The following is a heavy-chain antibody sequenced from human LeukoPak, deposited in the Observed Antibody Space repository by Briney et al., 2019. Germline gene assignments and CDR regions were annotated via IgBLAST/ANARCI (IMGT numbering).Heavy chain of an antibody. J-gene: IGHJ4*02. CDR1: GFTFSNAW. Sequence: GGSLRLSCAASGFTFSNAWMSWVRQAPGKGLEWVGRIKSKTEGGTTDYAAPVKGRFTISRDDTKNTLYLQMNSLKTEDTAVYYCIATYYYDSSGYALDYGGQGTLVTVSS. CDR3: IATYYYDSSGYALDY. V-gene: IGHV3-15*01. CDR2: IKSKTEGGTT. D-gene: IGHD3-22*01.